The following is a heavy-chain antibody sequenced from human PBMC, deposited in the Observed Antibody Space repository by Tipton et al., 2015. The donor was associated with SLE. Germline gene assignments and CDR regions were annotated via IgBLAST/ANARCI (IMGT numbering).Heavy chain of an antibody. CDR3: AREGSSGWYDY. Sequence: TLSLTCAVYGGSFSGYYWSWIRQPPGKGLEWIGEINHSGSTNYNPSLKSRVTISVDASKNQFSLKLSSVTAADTAVYYCAREGSSGWYDYWGQGTLVTVSS. D-gene: IGHD6-19*01. CDR2: INHSGST. CDR1: GGSFSGYY. V-gene: IGHV4-34*01. J-gene: IGHJ4*02.